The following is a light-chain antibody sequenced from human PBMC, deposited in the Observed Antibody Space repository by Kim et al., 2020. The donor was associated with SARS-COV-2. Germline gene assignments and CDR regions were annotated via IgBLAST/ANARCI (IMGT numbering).Light chain of an antibody. CDR1: QSISSY. CDR2: AAS. Sequence: SVGDRVTSTCRASQSISSYLNWYQQKPGKAPKLLIYAASSLQSGVSSRCSGSGSGTDFTLTISSLQPEDFASYYCQQSYSTPPRTFGQGTKVDIK. CDR3: QQSYSTPPRT. J-gene: IGKJ1*01. V-gene: IGKV1-39*01.